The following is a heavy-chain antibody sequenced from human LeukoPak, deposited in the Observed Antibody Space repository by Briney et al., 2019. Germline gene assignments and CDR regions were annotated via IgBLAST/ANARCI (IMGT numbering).Heavy chain of an antibody. J-gene: IGHJ4*02. V-gene: IGHV3-53*01. Sequence: TGGSLRLSCAASGFTVTSNYMTWVRHAPGKGLEWVSIIYDNGDTYYADSVKGRFTVTRDSSKNTVSLEMNSLRVDDTAVYYCVSHSDPLTGYSFDYWGQGTLVTVSS. CDR2: IYDNGDT. CDR1: GFTVTSNY. D-gene: IGHD3-9*01. CDR3: VSHSDPLTGYSFDY.